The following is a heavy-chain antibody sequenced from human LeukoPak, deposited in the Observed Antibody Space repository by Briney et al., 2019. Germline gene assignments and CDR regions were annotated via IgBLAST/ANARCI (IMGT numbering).Heavy chain of an antibody. CDR2: ISGSGGST. CDR1: GFTFSSYA. D-gene: IGHD6-19*01. Sequence: GGSLRLSCAVSGFTFSSYAMSWVRQTPGKGLGWVSTISGSGGSTYYADSVKGRFTISRDNAKNSLYLQMNSLRAEDTALYYCAKGPGGAVAGTWFDPWGQGTLVTVSS. J-gene: IGHJ5*02. CDR3: AKGPGGAVAGTWFDP. V-gene: IGHV3-23*01.